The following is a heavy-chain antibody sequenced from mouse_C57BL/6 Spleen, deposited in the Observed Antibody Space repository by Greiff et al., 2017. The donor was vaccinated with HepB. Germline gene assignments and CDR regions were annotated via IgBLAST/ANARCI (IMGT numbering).Heavy chain of an antibody. Sequence: VQLKESGAELVKPGASVKLSCTASGFNINDYYMHWVKQRPEQGLEWIGRIDPEDGETKYAPKFQGKATITADTSSNTAYLQLSSLTSEDTAVYYCARAPLTAVVATEAMDYWGQGTSVTVSS. CDR2: IDPEDGET. J-gene: IGHJ4*01. V-gene: IGHV14-2*01. CDR3: ARAPLTAVVATEAMDY. CDR1: GFNINDYY. D-gene: IGHD1-1*01.